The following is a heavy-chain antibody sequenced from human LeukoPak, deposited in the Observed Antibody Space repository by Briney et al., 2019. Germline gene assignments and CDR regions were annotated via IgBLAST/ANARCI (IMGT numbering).Heavy chain of an antibody. J-gene: IGHJ6*03. Sequence: KPSETLSLTCTVSGGFVSNNYWSWIRQSPGKRLEWIGCMYYTGSTNYNPSLESRVTISVDTSKKQLSLKLTSVTAADTAVYYCAREVMVYTIPLNYYYLDVWDRGTTVTVSS. CDR2: MYYTGST. V-gene: IGHV4-59*02. CDR1: GGFVSNNY. CDR3: AREVMVYTIPLNYYYLDV. D-gene: IGHD2-8*01.